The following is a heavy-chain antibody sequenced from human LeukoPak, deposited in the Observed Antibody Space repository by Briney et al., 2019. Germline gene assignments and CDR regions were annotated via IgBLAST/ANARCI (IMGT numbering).Heavy chain of an antibody. CDR3: ARGTRLRLGESYSYNYVMDV. Sequence: ASVKVSCKASGYTLASFDINWVRQTPGQGPEWMGWMNPSNGNTGYAQIFQGRVTMTRNASISTAYMELSRLRSGDTAVYYCARGTRLRLGESYSYNYVMDVWGQGTTVTVSS. CDR2: MNPSNGNT. CDR1: GYTLASFD. D-gene: IGHD3-16*01. V-gene: IGHV1-8*01. J-gene: IGHJ6*02.